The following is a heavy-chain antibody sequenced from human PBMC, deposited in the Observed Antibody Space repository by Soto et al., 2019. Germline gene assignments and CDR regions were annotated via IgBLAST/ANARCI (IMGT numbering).Heavy chain of an antibody. J-gene: IGHJ5*02. CDR1: GYTFVNFG. CDR2: INPYNGNT. D-gene: IGHD2-15*01. V-gene: IGHV1-18*01. CDR3: ARDPRYCSGDRCYNWFDP. Sequence: QAQLVQSGTEVKKPGASVKVSCKASGYTFVNFGINWVRQAPGQGLEWMGWINPYNGNTKFAQRVQGRVTMTTDTSTTTAYLELRSLRSDDTAIYYCARDPRYCSGDRCYNWFDPWGQGTRVTVSS.